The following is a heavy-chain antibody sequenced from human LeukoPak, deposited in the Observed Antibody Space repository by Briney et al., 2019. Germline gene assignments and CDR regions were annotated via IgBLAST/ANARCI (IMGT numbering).Heavy chain of an antibody. D-gene: IGHD2-15*01. CDR2: IYHSGSN. J-gene: IGHJ4*02. Sequence: SETLSLTCAVYGRSFSGYYWGWIRQTPEKGLEWIGSIYHSGSNYHNPSLESRVTISVDTSKNQFSLRLRSVTAADTAVYYCARQCCSGVSRYYFDYWGQGTLVTVSS. CDR3: ARQCCSGVSRYYFDY. CDR1: GRSFSGYY. V-gene: IGHV4-38-2*01.